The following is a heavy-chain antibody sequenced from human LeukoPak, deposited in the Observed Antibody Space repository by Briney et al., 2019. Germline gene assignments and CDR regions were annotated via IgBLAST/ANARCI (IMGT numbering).Heavy chain of an antibody. Sequence: ASVKVSCKASGVTFSSYAISGVRQAPGQGLEWMGGIFPIFGTANYAQKFQGRVTITTDESTSTAYMELSSLRSEDTAVYYCATEEESTYDSSGYDAFDIWGQGTMVTVSS. D-gene: IGHD3-22*01. V-gene: IGHV1-69*05. J-gene: IGHJ3*02. CDR2: IFPIFGTA. CDR3: ATEEESTYDSSGYDAFDI. CDR1: GVTFSSYA.